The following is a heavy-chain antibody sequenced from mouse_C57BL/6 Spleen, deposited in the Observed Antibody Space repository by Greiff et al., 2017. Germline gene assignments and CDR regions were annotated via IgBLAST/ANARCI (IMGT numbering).Heavy chain of an antibody. D-gene: IGHD1-1*01. V-gene: IGHV2-5*01. CDR3: AKKWDYGSSQYYYAMDY. Sequence: VQLVESGPGLVQPSQSLSITCTVSGFSLTSYGVHWVRQSPGKGLEWLGVIWRGGSTDYNAAFMSRLSITKDNSKSQVFFKMNSLQADDTAIYYCAKKWDYGSSQYYYAMDYWGQGTSVTVSS. CDR1: GFSLTSYG. J-gene: IGHJ4*01. CDR2: IWRGGST.